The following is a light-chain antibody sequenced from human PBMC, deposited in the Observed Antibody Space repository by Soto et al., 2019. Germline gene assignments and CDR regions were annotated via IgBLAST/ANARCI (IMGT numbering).Light chain of an antibody. J-gene: IGKJ1*01. V-gene: IGKV1-5*03. CDR2: RAS. CDR3: QQYNSYSRT. CDR1: HSISSS. Sequence: DIQMTQSPSTLSASVGDRVTITCRASHSISSSLAWYQQEPGKAPNLLIYRASSLQSGVPSRFSGSGSGTEFTLTISSLQPDDFATYYCQQYNSYSRTFGQGTKV.